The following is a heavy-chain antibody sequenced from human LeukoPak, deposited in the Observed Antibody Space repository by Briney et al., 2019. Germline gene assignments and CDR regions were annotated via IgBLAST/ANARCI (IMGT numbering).Heavy chain of an antibody. J-gene: IGHJ3*02. CDR1: GGSISSYY. Sequence: SETLSLTCTVSGGSISSYYWSWIRQPPGKGLEWIGYIYYGGSTNYNPSLKSRVTISVDTSKNQFSLKLSSVTAADTAVYYCARDLPGYYYDSSGPDHAFDIWGQGTMVTVSS. D-gene: IGHD3-22*01. CDR2: IYYGGST. V-gene: IGHV4-59*01. CDR3: ARDLPGYYYDSSGPDHAFDI.